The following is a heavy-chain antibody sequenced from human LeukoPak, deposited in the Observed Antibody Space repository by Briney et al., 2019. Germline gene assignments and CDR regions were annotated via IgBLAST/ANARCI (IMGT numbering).Heavy chain of an antibody. Sequence: GGSLRLSCEASGFTFSKDWMSWVRLAPGKGLEWVANIKEDGTEKYYMDSVKGRFTVSRDNAKNSLYLQMNSLRPEDTAVYYCARGESWGWGGIFFDYWGQGTLVTVSS. D-gene: IGHD7-27*01. CDR1: GFTFSKDW. V-gene: IGHV3-7*01. J-gene: IGHJ4*02. CDR2: IKEDGTEK. CDR3: ARGESWGWGGIFFDY.